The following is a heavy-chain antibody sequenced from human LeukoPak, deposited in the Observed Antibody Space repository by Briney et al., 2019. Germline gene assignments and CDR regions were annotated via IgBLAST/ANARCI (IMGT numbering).Heavy chain of an antibody. CDR3: ARLGGYGSGSYGNFDY. Sequence: SETLSLTCTVSGGSISSSSYYWGWIRRPPGKGLEWIGSIYYSGSTYYNPSLKSRVTISVDTSKNQFSLKLSSVTAADTAVYYCARLGGYGSGSYGNFDYWGQGTLVTVSS. CDR2: IYYSGST. CDR1: GGSISSSSYY. J-gene: IGHJ4*02. D-gene: IGHD3-10*01. V-gene: IGHV4-39*01.